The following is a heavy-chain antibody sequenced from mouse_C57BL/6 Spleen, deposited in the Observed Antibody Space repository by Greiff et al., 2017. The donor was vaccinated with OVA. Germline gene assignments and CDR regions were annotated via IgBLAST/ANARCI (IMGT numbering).Heavy chain of an antibody. V-gene: IGHV6-3*01. D-gene: IGHD2-13*01. J-gene: IGHJ2*01. CDR1: GFTFSNYW. Sequence: DVHLVESGGGLVQPGGSMKLSCVASGFTFSNYWMNWVRQSPEKGLEWVAQIRLKSGNYATNYAESVKGMFTISRDDSKSSVYLQMNNLRAEDTGIYYCTVEGIYYGVYFGYWGPGTTLTVSS. CDR3: TVEGIYYGVYFGY. CDR2: IRLKSGNYAT.